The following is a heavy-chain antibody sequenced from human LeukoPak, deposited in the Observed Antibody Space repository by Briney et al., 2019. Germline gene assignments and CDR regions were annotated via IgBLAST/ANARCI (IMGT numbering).Heavy chain of an antibody. J-gene: IGHJ3*02. CDR2: ISYDGSNK. D-gene: IGHD3-10*01. V-gene: IGHV3-30-3*01. CDR3: AKGYYYGSGSYYTDAFDI. CDR1: GFTFSTYA. Sequence: PGGSLRLSCAASGFTFSTYAMHWVRQAPGKGPEWVAVISYDGSNKYYTDSVKGRFTISRDNSKNTLYLQMNSLRAEDTAVYYCAKGYYYGSGSYYTDAFDIWGQGTMVTVSS.